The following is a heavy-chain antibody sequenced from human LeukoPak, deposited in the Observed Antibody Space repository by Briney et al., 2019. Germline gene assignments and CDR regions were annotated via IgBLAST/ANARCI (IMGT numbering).Heavy chain of an antibody. V-gene: IGHV1-8*01. Sequence: ASVKVSCKASGYTFTSYDINWVRQATGQGLEWMGWMNPNSGNTGYAQKFQGRVTMTRNTSISTAYMELSSLRSEDTAVYYCARDKGDYYDRETHQFDYWGQGTLVTVSS. CDR1: GYTFTSYD. D-gene: IGHD3-22*01. CDR3: ARDKGDYYDRETHQFDY. J-gene: IGHJ4*02. CDR2: MNPNSGNT.